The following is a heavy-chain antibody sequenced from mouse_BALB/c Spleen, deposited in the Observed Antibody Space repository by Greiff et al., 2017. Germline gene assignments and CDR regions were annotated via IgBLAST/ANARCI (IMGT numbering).Heavy chain of an antibody. D-gene: IGHD2-10*01. CDR1: GYTFTSYY. V-gene: IGHV1S81*02. J-gene: IGHJ4*01. CDR2: INPSNGGT. Sequence: VQLQQSGAELVKPGASVKLSCKASGYTFTSYYMYWVKQRPGQGLEWIGGINPSNGGTNFNEKFKSKATLTVDKSSSTAYMQLSSLTSEDSAVYYCTRAYYGNYPYYAMDYWGQGTSVTVSS. CDR3: TRAYYGNYPYYAMDY.